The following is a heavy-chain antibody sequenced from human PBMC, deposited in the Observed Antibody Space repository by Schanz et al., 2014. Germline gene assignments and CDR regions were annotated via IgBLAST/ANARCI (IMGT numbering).Heavy chain of an antibody. J-gene: IGHJ5*02. CDR3: ARGVQNTFDP. CDR1: GYTLTHYA. CDR2: INTNTGSP. Sequence: QVQLVESGSELKKPGASVKVSCKASGYTLTHYAMNWVRQAPGQGLEWMGWINTNTGSPTHAQAFRGRFVFSLDTSLSTAYLEIKNLKPDDTAIYYCARGVQNTFDPWGQGTLVSV. D-gene: IGHD6-6*01. V-gene: IGHV7-4-1*02.